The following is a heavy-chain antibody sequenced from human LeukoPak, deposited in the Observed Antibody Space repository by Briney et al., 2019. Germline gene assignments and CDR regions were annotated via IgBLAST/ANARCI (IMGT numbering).Heavy chain of an antibody. CDR2: ISPYNGDR. V-gene: IGHV1-18*01. Sequence: GASVKVSCKASGYIFTSYGISWVRQAPGQGLEWMGWISPYNGDRRLAQKVQGRVTMTTDTSTTTAYMELRSLTSDDTAVYYCARLRLGELSSGFDYWGQGTLVTVSS. CDR1: GYIFTSYG. J-gene: IGHJ4*02. D-gene: IGHD3-16*02. CDR3: ARLRLGELSSGFDY.